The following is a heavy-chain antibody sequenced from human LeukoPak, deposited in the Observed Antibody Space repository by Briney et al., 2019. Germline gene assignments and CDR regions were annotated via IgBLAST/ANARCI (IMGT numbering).Heavy chain of an antibody. CDR1: GFSLSNYW. CDR3: IRDFRSADL. Sequence: GGSLRLSCVASGFSLSNYWMHWVRQPPGKGLVWVSRIYVDGRTTNYADSVKGRFTISRDNSKNTVYLEMNSLSVEDTATYYCIRDFRSADLWGQGTLVTVTS. V-gene: IGHV3-74*01. J-gene: IGHJ5*02. CDR2: IYVDGRTT.